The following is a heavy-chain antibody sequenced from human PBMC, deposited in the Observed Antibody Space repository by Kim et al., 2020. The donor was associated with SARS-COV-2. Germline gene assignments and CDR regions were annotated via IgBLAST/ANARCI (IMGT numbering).Heavy chain of an antibody. CDR1: GFNFDDYG. CDR3: ARVGSASLNWYFDL. V-gene: IGHV3-9*01. J-gene: IGHJ2*01. Sequence: GGSLRLSCEASGFNFDDYGMHWVRQAPGKGLEWVAGINWNSKNMAYADSMRGRFSISRDNGKNSLFLQMNGLQIEDTALYYCARVGSASLNWYFDLWGRGTLVTVSS. D-gene: IGHD1-26*01. CDR2: INWNSKNM.